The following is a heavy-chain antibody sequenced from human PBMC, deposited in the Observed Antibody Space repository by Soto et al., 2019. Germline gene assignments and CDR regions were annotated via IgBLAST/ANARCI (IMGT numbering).Heavy chain of an antibody. CDR1: GYTFTSYG. Sequence: QVHLVQSGAEVKKPGASVKVSCKASGYTFTSYGITWVRQAPGQGLEWMGWISAHNGNTDYAQKRQGRVIVTRATSTSTAYMALRSLISADTAVYYCARGRYGDYWGQGALVTVSS. CDR3: ARGRYGDY. J-gene: IGHJ4*02. V-gene: IGHV1-18*01. D-gene: IGHD1-1*01. CDR2: ISAHNGNT.